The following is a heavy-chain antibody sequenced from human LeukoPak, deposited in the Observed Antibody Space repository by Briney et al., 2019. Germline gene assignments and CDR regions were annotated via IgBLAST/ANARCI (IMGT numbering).Heavy chain of an antibody. Sequence: GGSLRLSCAASGFTFSSYGMHWVRQAPGKGLEWVAVISYDGSNKYYADSVKGRFTISRDNAKNSLYLQMNSLRAEDTAVYYCARKAWVAAAFIDYWGQGTLVTVSS. D-gene: IGHD6-13*01. CDR1: GFTFSSYG. V-gene: IGHV3-30*03. CDR2: ISYDGSNK. CDR3: ARKAWVAAAFIDY. J-gene: IGHJ4*02.